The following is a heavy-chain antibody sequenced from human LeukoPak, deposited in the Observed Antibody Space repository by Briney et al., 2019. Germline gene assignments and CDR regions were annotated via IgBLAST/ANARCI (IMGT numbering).Heavy chain of an antibody. J-gene: IGHJ4*02. CDR2: IYYSGST. V-gene: IGHV4-39*01. CDR3: ARHCIAAAGTGGDYFGY. Sequence: SETLSLTCTVSGGSISSSSYYWGWIRQPPGKGLEWIGSIYYSGSTYYNPSLKSRVTISVDTSKNQFSLKLSSVTAADTAVYYCARHCIAAAGTGGDYFGYWGQGTLVTVSS. CDR1: GGSISSSSYY. D-gene: IGHD6-13*01.